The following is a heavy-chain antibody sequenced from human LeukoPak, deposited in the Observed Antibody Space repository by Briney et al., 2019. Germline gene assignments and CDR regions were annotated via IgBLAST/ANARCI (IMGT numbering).Heavy chain of an antibody. Sequence: ASVTVSCKASGYTFTGYYMHWVRQAPGQGLESMGWINPNTGGTYYAQKFQGRVTMTRDTSISTAYMELSSLISDDTAVYYCARPKDSGDDYFDPWGQGTLVTVSS. CDR2: INPNTGGT. V-gene: IGHV1-2*02. CDR3: ARPKDSGDDYFDP. J-gene: IGHJ5*02. D-gene: IGHD5-12*01. CDR1: GYTFTGYY.